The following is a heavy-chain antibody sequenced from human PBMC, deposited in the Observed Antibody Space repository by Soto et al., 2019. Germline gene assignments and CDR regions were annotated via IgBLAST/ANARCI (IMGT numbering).Heavy chain of an antibody. D-gene: IGHD3-10*01. J-gene: IGHJ4*02. Sequence: ASVKVSCKASGYTFTSYYINWVRQATGQGLEWMGWMNPNSGNTGYAQKFQGRVTMTRNTSISTAYMELSSLRSEDTAVYYCARGGVFFFAAPTNPFDYWGQGTLVTVSS. CDR3: ARGGVFFFAAPTNPFDY. CDR2: MNPNSGNT. V-gene: IGHV1-8*02. CDR1: GYTFTSYY.